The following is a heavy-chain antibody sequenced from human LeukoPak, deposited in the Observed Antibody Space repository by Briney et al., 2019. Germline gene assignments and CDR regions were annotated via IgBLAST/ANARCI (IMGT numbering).Heavy chain of an antibody. Sequence: GASVKASCKPSGYTLTSYGISWVRQAPGQGLEWMGWISAYNGNTNYAQKLQGRVTMTTDTSTSTAYMELRSLRSDDTAVYYCASCSLSGGSCYDFDYWGQGTLVTVSS. V-gene: IGHV1-18*01. CDR3: ASCSLSGGSCYDFDY. CDR2: ISAYNGNT. D-gene: IGHD2-15*01. CDR1: GYTLTSYG. J-gene: IGHJ4*02.